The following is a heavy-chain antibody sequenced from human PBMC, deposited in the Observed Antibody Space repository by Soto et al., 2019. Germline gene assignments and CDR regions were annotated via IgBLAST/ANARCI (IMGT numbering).Heavy chain of an antibody. CDR1: GGSLSSSAYS. V-gene: IGHV4-30-2*01. J-gene: IGHJ3*02. CDR2: IYQSVST. Sequence: QMHLQESGSGLVKPSQTLSLTCAVSGGSLSSSAYSWSWIRQQPGKGLEWIGFIYQSVSTYYNPSLKSRVNMSLDRPKNQFSLKLSSVTAADTAVYYCARELLCYDSDGFSWDDAFDIWGQGTMVTVSS. CDR3: ARELLCYDSDGFSWDDAFDI. D-gene: IGHD3-22*01.